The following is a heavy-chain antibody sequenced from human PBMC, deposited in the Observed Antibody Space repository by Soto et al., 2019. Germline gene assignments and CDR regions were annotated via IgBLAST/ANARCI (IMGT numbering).Heavy chain of an antibody. J-gene: IGHJ6*03. CDR1: GGSISSGGYY. CDR2: IYYSGST. CDR3: ARGPEGSEYYYCYYMAV. V-gene: IGHV4-31*03. Sequence: PSETLSLTCTVSGGSISSGGYYWSWIRQHPGKGLEWIGYIYYSGSTYYNPSLKSRVTISVDTSKNQFSLKLSSVTAADTAVYYCARGPEGSEYYYCYYMAVWSKGTTVTVSS.